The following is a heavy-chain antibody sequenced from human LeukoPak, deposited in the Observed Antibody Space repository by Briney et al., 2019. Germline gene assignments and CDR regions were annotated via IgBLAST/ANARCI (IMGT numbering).Heavy chain of an antibody. Sequence: GASVKVSCKASGGTFSSYAISWVRQAPGQGLEWMGGIIPIFGTANYAQKLQGRVTMTTDTSTSTAYMELRSLRSDDTAVYYCARDAGLWFGELAGDWFDPWGQGTLVTVSS. CDR3: ARDAGLWFGELAGDWFDP. CDR2: IIPIFGTA. D-gene: IGHD3-10*01. V-gene: IGHV1-69*05. J-gene: IGHJ5*02. CDR1: GGTFSSYA.